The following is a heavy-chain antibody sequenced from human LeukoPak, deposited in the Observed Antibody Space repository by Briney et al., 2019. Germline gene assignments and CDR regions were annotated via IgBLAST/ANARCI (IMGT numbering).Heavy chain of an antibody. CDR1: GFTFTDVY. Sequence: SGGSLRLSCAASGFTFTDVYMSWIRQSPGKGLEWLAYISPNSADISYADSVKGRFTISRDNAKNLLYLQMDSLRVEDTAIYYCARDPRTVRIWGQGTLVTVSS. J-gene: IGHJ4*02. CDR3: ARDPRTVRI. D-gene: IGHD1-1*01. V-gene: IGHV3-11*04. CDR2: ISPNSADI.